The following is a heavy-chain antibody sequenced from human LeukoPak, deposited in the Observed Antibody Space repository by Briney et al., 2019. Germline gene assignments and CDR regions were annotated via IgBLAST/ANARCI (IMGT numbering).Heavy chain of an antibody. CDR2: IYSGGST. V-gene: IGHV3-53*01. CDR3: ARDPATGELDY. J-gene: IGHJ4*02. Sequence: GGSLRLSCAASGFTVSSNYMNWVRQAPGXGLEWVSVIYSGGSTYYADSVKGRFTISRDNSKNTLYLQMNSLRAEDTAVYYCARDPATGELDYWGQGTLVTVSS. D-gene: IGHD7-27*01. CDR1: GFTVSSNY.